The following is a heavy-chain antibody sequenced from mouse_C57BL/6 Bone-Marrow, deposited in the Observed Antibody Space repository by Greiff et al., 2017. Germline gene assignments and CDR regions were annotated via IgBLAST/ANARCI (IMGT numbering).Heavy chain of an antibody. D-gene: IGHD2-1*01. CDR2: IYPGGGYT. Sequence: VQLQQSGAELVRPGTSVKMSCKASGYTFTNYWIGWAKQRPGHGLEWIGDIYPGGGYTNYNEKFKGKATLTADKSSSTAYMQFSSLTSEDSASYYCARYGNDWYFDVWGTGTTVTVSS. CDR3: ARYGNDWYFDV. J-gene: IGHJ1*03. V-gene: IGHV1-63*01. CDR1: GYTFTNYW.